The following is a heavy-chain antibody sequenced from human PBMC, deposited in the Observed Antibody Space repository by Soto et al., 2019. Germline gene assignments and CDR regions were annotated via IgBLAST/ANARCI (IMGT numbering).Heavy chain of an antibody. V-gene: IGHV3-21*01. CDR2: ISSSSNYI. CDR1: GFTFSSHS. J-gene: IGHJ4*02. CDR3: ARERGYYFDY. Sequence: EVQLVESGGGLVKPGGSLRLSCAASGFTFSSHSMNWVRQAPGKGLEWVSSISSSSNYIYYADSVKGRFTISRDNAKNSLYLQMNSLRAEDTAVYYCARERGYYFDYWGQLTLVTVSS. D-gene: IGHD1-26*01.